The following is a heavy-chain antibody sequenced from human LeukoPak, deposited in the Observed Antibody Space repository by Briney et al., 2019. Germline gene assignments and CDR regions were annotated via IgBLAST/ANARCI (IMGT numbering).Heavy chain of an antibody. D-gene: IGHD3-16*01. CDR3: ARHGGQHWLSSITTRPQQFDS. CDR1: GGSINSSSYY. J-gene: IGHJ4*02. CDR2: IYHSWST. V-gene: IGHV4-39*01. Sequence: SETLSLTCTVSGGSINSSSYYWGWIRQPPGKGLEWIGSIYHSWSTYYNPSLKSRVTISVDTSKNQFSLKLNSVTAADTAVYYCARHGGQHWLSSITTRPQQFDSWGQGALVIVSS.